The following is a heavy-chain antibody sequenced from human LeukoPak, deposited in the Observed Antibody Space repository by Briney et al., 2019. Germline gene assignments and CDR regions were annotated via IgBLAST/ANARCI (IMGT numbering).Heavy chain of an antibody. CDR3: ARGRGYNSFHY. CDR2: ISHSGST. J-gene: IGHJ4*02. Sequence: SETLSLTCAVYGGSFSGYYWGLIRQPPGKGLEWIGEISHSGSTNYNPSLKSRITISVDTSKNQFSLKLSSVTAADTAVYYCARGRGYNSFHYWGQGALVTVSS. V-gene: IGHV4-34*01. D-gene: IGHD2/OR15-2a*01. CDR1: GGSFSGYY.